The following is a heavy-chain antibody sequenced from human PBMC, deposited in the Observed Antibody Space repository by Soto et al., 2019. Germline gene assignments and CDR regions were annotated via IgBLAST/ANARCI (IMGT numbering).Heavy chain of an antibody. CDR1: GYPVTAYY. J-gene: IGHJ3*02. D-gene: IGHD3-3*01. CDR3: ARGGGVGVAGSAAFDM. Sequence: QLHLVQSGAVVKKPGASVTVSCSASGYPVTAYYMYWVRQAPGRGLEWMGGINPATGAAKYTQTFQGRVTMTRDTSTSTVFMELSGLTSEDPAVFYCARGGGVGVAGSAAFDMCGQGTLVTVSS. V-gene: IGHV1-2*02. CDR2: INPATGAA.